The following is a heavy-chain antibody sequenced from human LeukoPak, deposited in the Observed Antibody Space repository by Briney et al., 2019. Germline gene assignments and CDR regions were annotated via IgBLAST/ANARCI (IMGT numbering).Heavy chain of an antibody. CDR3: AREEPGIAAAGLDY. D-gene: IGHD6-13*01. V-gene: IGHV3-33*08. CDR2: IWYDGSNK. J-gene: IGHJ4*02. CDR1: GFTFSNYA. Sequence: GGSLRLSCAASGFTFSNYAMNWVRQAPGKGLEWVAVIWYDGSNKYYADSVKGRFTISRDNSKNTLYLQMNSLRAEDTAVYYCAREEPGIAAAGLDYWGQGTLVTVSS.